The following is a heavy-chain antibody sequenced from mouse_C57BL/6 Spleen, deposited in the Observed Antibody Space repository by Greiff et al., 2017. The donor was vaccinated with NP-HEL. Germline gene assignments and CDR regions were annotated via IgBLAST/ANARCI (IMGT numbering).Heavy chain of an antibody. Sequence: QQSCKASGYTFTSYWMHWVKQRPGRGLEWIGRIDPNSGGTKYNEKFKSKATLTVDKPSSTAYMQLSSLTSEDSAVYYCARDDGYYVLYAMDYWGQGTSVTVSS. D-gene: IGHD2-3*01. CDR2: IDPNSGGT. CDR3: ARDDGYYVLYAMDY. CDR1: GYTFTSYW. V-gene: IGHV1-72*01. J-gene: IGHJ4*01.